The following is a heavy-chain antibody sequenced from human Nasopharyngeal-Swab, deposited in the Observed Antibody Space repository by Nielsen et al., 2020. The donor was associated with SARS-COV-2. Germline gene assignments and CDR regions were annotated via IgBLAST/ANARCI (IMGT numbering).Heavy chain of an antibody. CDR3: ARGGSTGGMDV. CDR2: ISGIDGST. CDR1: GFSFSSYD. D-gene: IGHD3-10*01. Sequence: GESLKISCAASGFSFSSYDMSWVRQAPGKGLEWVSGISGIDGSTYYADSVKGRFTISRDSSKNTLYLQMNNLRVEDTAVYYCARGGSTGGMDVWGQGTKVIVSS. V-gene: IGHV3-23*01. J-gene: IGHJ6*02.